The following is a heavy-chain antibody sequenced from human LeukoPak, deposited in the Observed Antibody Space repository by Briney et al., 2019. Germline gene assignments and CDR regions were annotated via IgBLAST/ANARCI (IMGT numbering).Heavy chain of an antibody. J-gene: IGHJ4*02. D-gene: IGHD1-26*01. Sequence: SETLSLTCTVSGGSVISVSYYWSWIRQPPGKGLEWIGYIYYSGSTNYNPSLKSRVTISVDTSKNQFSLRLSSVTAADTAVYYCARIVGASDYWGQGTLVTVSS. CDR1: GGSVISVSYY. CDR3: ARIVGASDY. CDR2: IYYSGST. V-gene: IGHV4-61*01.